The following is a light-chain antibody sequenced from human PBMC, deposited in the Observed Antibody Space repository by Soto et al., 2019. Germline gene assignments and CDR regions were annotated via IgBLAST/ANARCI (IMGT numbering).Light chain of an antibody. V-gene: IGKV3-20*01. J-gene: IGKJ1*01. CDR1: QSVSSSY. CDR3: QHYGSSRT. Sequence: EIVLTQSPGTLSLSPGERATLSCRASQSVSSSYLAWYQQKPGQAPRLLIYGVSSRATGIPDRFSGSGSGTDFTLTITRLEPEYFAVYYCQHYGSSRTFGQGTKVEIK. CDR2: GVS.